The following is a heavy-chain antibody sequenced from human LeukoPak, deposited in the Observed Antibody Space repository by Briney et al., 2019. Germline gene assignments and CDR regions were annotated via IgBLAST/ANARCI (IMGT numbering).Heavy chain of an antibody. V-gene: IGHV4-34*01. CDR3: ARGEQWLGNDY. CDR1: GGSFSGYY. D-gene: IGHD6-19*01. Sequence: SETLSLTCAVYGGSFSGYYWSWIRQPPGKGLEWIGEINHSGSANYNPSLKSRVTISVDTSKNQFSLKLSSVTAADTAVYYCARGEQWLGNDYWGQGTLVTVSS. CDR2: INHSGSA. J-gene: IGHJ4*02.